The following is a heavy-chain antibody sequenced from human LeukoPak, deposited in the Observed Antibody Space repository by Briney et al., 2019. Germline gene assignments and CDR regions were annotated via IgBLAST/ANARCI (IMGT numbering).Heavy chain of an antibody. J-gene: IGHJ4*02. CDR3: AKDGWQQLAHPNFDY. D-gene: IGHD6-13*01. Sequence: GGSLRLSCAASGFTFDDYAMHWVRQAPGKGLERVSGISWNSGSIHYADSVKGRFTISRDSAKNSLYLQMNSLRAEDAALYYCAKDGWQQLAHPNFDYWGQGTLVTVSS. V-gene: IGHV3-9*01. CDR2: ISWNSGSI. CDR1: GFTFDDYA.